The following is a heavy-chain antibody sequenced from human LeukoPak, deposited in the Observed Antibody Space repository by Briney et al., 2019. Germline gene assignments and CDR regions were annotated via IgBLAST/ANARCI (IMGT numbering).Heavy chain of an antibody. D-gene: IGHD6-6*01. CDR3: ARGLEYSSSSPFDY. V-gene: IGHV4-34*01. Sequence: PSETLSLTCAVYGGSFSGYYWSWIRQPPGKGLEWIGEINHSGSTNYNPSLQSRVTISVDASKNQFSLKLSSVTAADTAVYYCARGLEYSSSSPFDYWGQGTLVTDSS. J-gene: IGHJ4*02. CDR1: GGSFSGYY. CDR2: INHSGST.